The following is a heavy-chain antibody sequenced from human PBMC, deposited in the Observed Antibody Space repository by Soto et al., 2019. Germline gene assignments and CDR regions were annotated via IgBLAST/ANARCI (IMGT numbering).Heavy chain of an antibody. D-gene: IGHD6-13*01. CDR2: INHSGST. CDR1: GGSFSGYY. CDR3: ARDYFSRIAAAGRVGFDT. V-gene: IGHV4-34*01. J-gene: IGHJ5*02. Sequence: QVQLQQWGAGLLKPSETLSLPCAVYGGSFSGYYWSWIRQPPGKGLEWIGEINHSGSTTYNPSLKSRVTISVGTSKNQFYLKLSSGTAADTDVYYWARDYFSRIAAAGRVGFDTWGQGTLVTVSS.